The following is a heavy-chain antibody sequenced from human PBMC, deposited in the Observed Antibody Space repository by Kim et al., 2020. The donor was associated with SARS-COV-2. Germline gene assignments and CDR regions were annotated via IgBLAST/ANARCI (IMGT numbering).Heavy chain of an antibody. CDR3: ARTKGV. D-gene: IGHD2-8*01. J-gene: IGHJ4*02. CDR1: GFSLSTYW. V-gene: IGHV3-7*03. CDR2: IKQDGSEK. Sequence: GGSLRLSCVASGFSLSTYWGSWVRQAPGKGLEWVANIKQDGSEKYYVDSVKGRFTISRDNAKNSLYLQMNSLRVENTAVYYCARTKGVWGQGTLVTVSS.